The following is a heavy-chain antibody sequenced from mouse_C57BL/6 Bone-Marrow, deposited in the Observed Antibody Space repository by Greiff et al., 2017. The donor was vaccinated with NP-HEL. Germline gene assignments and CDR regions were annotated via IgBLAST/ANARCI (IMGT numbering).Heavy chain of an antibody. V-gene: IGHV1-85*01. CDR3: ARSVPSIATVAYFDY. Sequence: QVQLKESGPELVKPGASVKLSCKASGYTFTSYDINWVKQRPGQGLEWIGGIYPRDGGTKYNEKFKGKATLTVDTSSSTAYMKLHSLTSEDSAVYYCARSVPSIATVAYFDYWGQGTTLTVSS. CDR1: GYTFTSYD. D-gene: IGHD1-1*01. CDR2: IYPRDGGT. J-gene: IGHJ2*01.